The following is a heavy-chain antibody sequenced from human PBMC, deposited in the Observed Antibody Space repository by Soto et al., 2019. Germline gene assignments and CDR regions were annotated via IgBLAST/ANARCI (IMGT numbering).Heavy chain of an antibody. CDR2: IKSETDGGTI. J-gene: IGHJ4*02. Sequence: EVQLVESGGGLVKPGGSLRLSCAGSGFTFSNVWMNWVRQAPGKGLEWVGRIKSETDGGTIDYAAPVKGRFTISRDDSNNALYLQMHSPKTEDTATYYCTPLALKYNSDWYPLSDWGQGTRVTVSS. CDR3: TPLALKYNSDWYPLSD. D-gene: IGHD6-19*01. V-gene: IGHV3-15*07. CDR1: GFTFSNVW.